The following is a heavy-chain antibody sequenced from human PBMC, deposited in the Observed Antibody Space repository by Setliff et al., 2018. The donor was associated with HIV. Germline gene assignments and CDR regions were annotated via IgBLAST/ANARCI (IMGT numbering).Heavy chain of an antibody. Sequence: SETLSLTCTVSGGSISSGSYYWSWIRQPAGKGLEWIGHIYSSGSTNYNPSLKSRVTISADTSKNQFSLNLSSVTAADTAVYYCTTGTRLVDWGQGALVTVSS. D-gene: IGHD2-21*01. CDR2: IYSSGST. V-gene: IGHV4-61*09. J-gene: IGHJ4*02. CDR3: TTGTRLVD. CDR1: GGSISSGSYY.